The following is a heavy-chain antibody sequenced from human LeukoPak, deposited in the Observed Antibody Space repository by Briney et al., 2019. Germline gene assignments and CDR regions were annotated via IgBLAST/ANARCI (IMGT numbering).Heavy chain of an antibody. CDR3: AREKSDSSGYANWFDP. V-gene: IGHV3-53*01. J-gene: IGHJ5*02. CDR2: LYSGGST. CDR1: GFTVSSNY. D-gene: IGHD3-22*01. Sequence: GGSLRLSCAASGFTVSSNYMTWVRQAPGKGVEWVSVLYSGGSTHYADSVKGRFTIFRDNSKNTLHLQMNSLKTEDTAVYYCAREKSDSSGYANWFDPWGQGTLVTVSS.